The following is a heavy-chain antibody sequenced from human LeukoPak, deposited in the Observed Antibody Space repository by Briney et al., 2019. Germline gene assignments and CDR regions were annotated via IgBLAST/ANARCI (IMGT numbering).Heavy chain of an antibody. V-gene: IGHV3-15*01. CDR1: GFTFSNAW. CDR3: TTDQPVQLERLQVLENGFDP. CDR2: IKSKTDGGTT. J-gene: IGHJ5*02. D-gene: IGHD1-1*01. Sequence: GGSLRLSCAASGFTFSNAWMSWVRQAPGKGLEWVGRIKSKTDGGTTDYAAPVKGRFTISRDDSKNTLYLQMNSLKTEDTAVYYCTTDQPVQLERLQVLENGFDPWGQGTLVTVSS.